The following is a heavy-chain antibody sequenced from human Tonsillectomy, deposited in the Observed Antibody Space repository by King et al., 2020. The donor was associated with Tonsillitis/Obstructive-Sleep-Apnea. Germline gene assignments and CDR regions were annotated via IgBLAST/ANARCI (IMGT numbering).Heavy chain of an antibody. D-gene: IGHD5-18*01. CDR2: IYYSGST. CDR1: GGSISSSSYY. J-gene: IGHJ4*02. Sequence: QLQESGPGLVKPSETLSLTCTVSGGSISSSSYYWGWIRQPPGKGLEWIGSIYYSGSTCYNPSLKSRVTISVDTSKNQFSLKLSSVTAADTAVYYCARRAYNYGLDYWGQGTLVTVSS. V-gene: IGHV4-39*01. CDR3: ARRAYNYGLDY.